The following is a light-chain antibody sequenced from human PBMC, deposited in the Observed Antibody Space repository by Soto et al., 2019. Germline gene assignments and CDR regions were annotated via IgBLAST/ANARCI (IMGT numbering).Light chain of an antibody. V-gene: IGLV3-21*04. CDR1: NIGSKS. CDR3: QVWDRSSDPL. J-gene: IGLJ2*01. Sequence: SYELTQPPSVSVAPGKTARITCGGNNIGSKSVHWYQQKPGQAPVLVIYYDSDRPSGIPERFSGSNSGNTATLTISRVEAGDEADYYCQVWDRSSDPLFGGGTKVTVL. CDR2: YDS.